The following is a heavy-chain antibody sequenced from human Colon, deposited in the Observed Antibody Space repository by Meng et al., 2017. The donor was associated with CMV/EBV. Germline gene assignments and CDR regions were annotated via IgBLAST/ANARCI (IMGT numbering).Heavy chain of an antibody. D-gene: IGHD4-11*01. J-gene: IGHJ4*02. CDR3: ASGRGDYSPPIFEY. V-gene: IGHV4-34*01. CDR2: IPHSGST. Sequence: AVSGGSFRGSSWSWIRQPPGRGLEWIGEIPHSGSTNYIPSLKSRVTISLDTSMNQFSLRLSSVTAADTALYYCASGRGDYSPPIFEYWGQGALVTVSS. CDR1: GGSFRGSS.